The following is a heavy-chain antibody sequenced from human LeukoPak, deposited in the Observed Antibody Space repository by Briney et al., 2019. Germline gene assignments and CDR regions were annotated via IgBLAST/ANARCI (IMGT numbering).Heavy chain of an antibody. CDR1: GFTFSSYW. CDR3: AKASSSVWYTRGWDDY. Sequence: GGSLRLSCAASGFTFSSYWMSWVRQAPGKGLEWVANIKQDGSEKYYVDSVKGRFTISRDNAKNSLYLQMNSLRAEDTAVYYCAKASSSVWYTRGWDDYWGQGTLVTVSS. J-gene: IGHJ4*02. D-gene: IGHD6-19*01. CDR2: IKQDGSEK. V-gene: IGHV3-7*03.